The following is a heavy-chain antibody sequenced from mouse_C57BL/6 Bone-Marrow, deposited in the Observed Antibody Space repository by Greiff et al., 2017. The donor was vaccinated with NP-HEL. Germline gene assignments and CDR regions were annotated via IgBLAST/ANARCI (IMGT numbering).Heavy chain of an antibody. V-gene: IGHV1-82*01. CDR1: GYAFSSSW. Sequence: VQLVESGPELVKPGASVKISCKASGYAFSSSWMNWVKQRPGKGLEWIGRIYPGDGDTNYNGKFKGKATLTADKSSSTAYMQLSSLTSEDSAVYFCARAVYYYGSAGAWFAYWGQGTLVTVSA. J-gene: IGHJ3*01. CDR2: IYPGDGDT. D-gene: IGHD1-1*01. CDR3: ARAVYYYGSAGAWFAY.